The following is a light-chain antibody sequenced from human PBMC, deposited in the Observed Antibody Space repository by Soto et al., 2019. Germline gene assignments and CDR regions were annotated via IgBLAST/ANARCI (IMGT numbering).Light chain of an antibody. J-gene: IGKJ1*01. CDR3: QHYNDWPRTWT. CDR2: GAS. Sequence: EIVMTQSPATLSVSPGERATLSCRASQSISTKLAWYQQKPGQAPRVLIYGASTRATGIPARFSGSGSGTVFTLTISSLQSEDFAVYHCQHYNDWPRTWTFGQGTRVEIK. CDR1: QSISTK. V-gene: IGKV3-15*01.